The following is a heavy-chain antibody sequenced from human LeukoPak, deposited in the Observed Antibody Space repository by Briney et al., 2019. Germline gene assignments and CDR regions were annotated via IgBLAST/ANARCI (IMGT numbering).Heavy chain of an antibody. V-gene: IGHV1-8*01. Sequence: ASVKVSCKXSGYSFTSYDINWVRQATGQGLERMGWMKSNSGNTGYAQKFQGRVTMTRDTSISTAYMELSSLGSEDTALYYCARETLGGWFLDWGQGTLVTVSS. CDR3: ARETLGGWFLD. CDR1: GYSFTSYD. D-gene: IGHD6-19*01. J-gene: IGHJ4*02. CDR2: MKSNSGNT.